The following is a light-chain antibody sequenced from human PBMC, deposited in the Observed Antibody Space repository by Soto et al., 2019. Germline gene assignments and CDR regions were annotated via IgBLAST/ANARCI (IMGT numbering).Light chain of an antibody. J-gene: IGKJ2*01. CDR3: QHYNGWPPYT. CDR2: GAS. V-gene: IGKV3-15*01. Sequence: EIVMTQSPVTLSVSPGERATLSCRASQDVKTNLAWYQQKPGQAPRLLIYGASTRATGIAARFSGTGSGTQFTLTISNLQSGDFAVYYCQHYNGWPPYTFDQGTKLDSK. CDR1: QDVKTN.